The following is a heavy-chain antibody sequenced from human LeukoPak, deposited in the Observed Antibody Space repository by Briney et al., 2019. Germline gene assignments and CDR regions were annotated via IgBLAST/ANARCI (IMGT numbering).Heavy chain of an antibody. Sequence: GLSLRLFWVASASSGLTGWVNWVSRAPGKGLEWVAIIKEDGSDKSYVDSVKGRFTISRDNAKNSVYLQMNSLRVEDTAVYYCASAAGWEFGYWGQGTLVTVSS. D-gene: IGHD1-26*01. J-gene: IGHJ4*02. CDR1: ASSGLTGW. V-gene: IGHV3-7*01. CDR2: IKEDGSDK. CDR3: ASAAGWEFGY.